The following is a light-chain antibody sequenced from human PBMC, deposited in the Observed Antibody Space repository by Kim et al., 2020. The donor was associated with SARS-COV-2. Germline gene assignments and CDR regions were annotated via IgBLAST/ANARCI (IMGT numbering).Light chain of an antibody. Sequence: SPGERATLACRASQSVSSSYVAWYQQKPGQAPRLLIYGASSRATGIPDRFSGSGSGTDFTLTISRLEPEDFAVYYCQQYGSSPLTFGGGTKLEI. CDR1: QSVSSSY. V-gene: IGKV3-20*01. J-gene: IGKJ4*01. CDR3: QQYGSSPLT. CDR2: GAS.